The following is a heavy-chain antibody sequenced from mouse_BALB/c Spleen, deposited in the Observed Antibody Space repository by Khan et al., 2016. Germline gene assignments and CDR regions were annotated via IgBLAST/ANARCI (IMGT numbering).Heavy chain of an antibody. V-gene: IGHV9-3-1*01. CDR3: SRSPTEAMDY. CDR1: GYTFTNYG. CDR2: INTYTGET. J-gene: IGHJ4*01. D-gene: IGHD2-10*01. Sequence: QIQLVQSGPELKKPGETVKISCKASGYTFTNYGMNWVKQAPGKGLKWMGWINTYTGETTYADDFKGRFAFSLETSASTAYLQINNLKNEDTATYFCSRSPTEAMDYWGQGTSVTVSS.